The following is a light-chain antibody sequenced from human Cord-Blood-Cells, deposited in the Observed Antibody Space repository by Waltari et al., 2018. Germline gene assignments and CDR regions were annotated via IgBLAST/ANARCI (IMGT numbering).Light chain of an antibody. CDR1: SRDVGSYNR. CDR2: EGS. J-gene: IGLJ1*01. Sequence: QSARTQPPSVSGSPGQPIPISCTVTSRDVGSYNRVSWYQQHPGKAPKLMIYEGSKRPSGVSNRFSGSKSGNTASLTISGLQAEDEADYYCCSYAGSYVFGTGTKVTVL. V-gene: IGLV2-23*01. CDR3: CSYAGSYV.